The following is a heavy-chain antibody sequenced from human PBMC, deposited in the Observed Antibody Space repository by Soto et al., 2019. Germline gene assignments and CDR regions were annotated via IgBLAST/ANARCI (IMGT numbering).Heavy chain of an antibody. Sequence: GGSLRLSCAASGFTFSSYAMHWVRQAPGKGLEYVSAISSNGGSTYYADSVKGRFTISRDNSKNTLYLQMGSLRAEDMAVYYCARSSDYYDSSGYEFDYWGQGTLVTVSS. D-gene: IGHD3-22*01. CDR3: ARSSDYYDSSGYEFDY. CDR2: ISSNGGST. CDR1: GFTFSSYA. J-gene: IGHJ4*02. V-gene: IGHV3-64*02.